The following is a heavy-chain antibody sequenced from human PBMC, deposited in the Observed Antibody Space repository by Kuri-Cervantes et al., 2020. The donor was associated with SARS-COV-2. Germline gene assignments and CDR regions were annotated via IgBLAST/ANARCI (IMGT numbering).Heavy chain of an antibody. CDR3: ARGRIAAAGTPRNGAFDI. J-gene: IGHJ3*02. CDR2: INAGNGNT. Sequence: GGSLRLSCKASGYTFTSYAMHWVRQAPGQRLEWMGWINAGNGNTKYSQKFQGRVTITRDTSASTAYMELSSLRSEDTAVYYCARGRIAAAGTPRNGAFDIWGQGTMVTVSS. D-gene: IGHD6-13*01. CDR1: GYTFTSYA. V-gene: IGHV1-3*01.